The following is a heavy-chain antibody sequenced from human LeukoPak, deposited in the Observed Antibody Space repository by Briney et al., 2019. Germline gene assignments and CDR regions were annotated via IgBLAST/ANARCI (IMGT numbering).Heavy chain of an antibody. CDR2: IYYSGST. J-gene: IGHJ5*02. Sequence: SETLSLTCTVSGGSISSSSYYWGWIRQPPGKGLEWIGSIYYSGSTYYNPSLKSRVTISVDTSKNQFSLKLSSVTAADTAVYYCARTSSSWYYYWFDPWGQGTLVTVSS. CDR1: GGSISSSSYY. CDR3: ARTSSSWYYYWFDP. D-gene: IGHD6-13*01. V-gene: IGHV4-39*07.